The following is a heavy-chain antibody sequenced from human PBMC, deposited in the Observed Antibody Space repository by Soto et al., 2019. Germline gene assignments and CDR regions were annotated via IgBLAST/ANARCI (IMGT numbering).Heavy chain of an antibody. J-gene: IGHJ4*02. CDR3: ARASGSNIHFDY. D-gene: IGHD1-26*01. V-gene: IGHV3-74*01. CDR1: GLTFGSYW. Sequence: EVPLVESGGGLVQPGGSLRLSCAASGLTFGSYWMHWVRQAPGKGLVWVSRINTDGSSTTYADSVKGRFTISRDNTKNTLYLQMNSLRVEDTAVYYCARASGSNIHFDYWGQGTLVTVSS. CDR2: INTDGSST.